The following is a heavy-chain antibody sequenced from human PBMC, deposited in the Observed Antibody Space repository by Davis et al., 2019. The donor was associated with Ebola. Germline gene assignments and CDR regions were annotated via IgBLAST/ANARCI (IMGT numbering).Heavy chain of an antibody. V-gene: IGHV3-7*01. J-gene: IGHJ4*02. D-gene: IGHD2-21*02. CDR3: ARQGDGGDYSEAGY. CDR1: GFTFSTAW. Sequence: GESLKISCAGSGFTFSTAWMTWVRQAPGKGLQWVANMNQDGGEKFFADSVKGRFTISRDNAENSLYLQINSLRVEDTAVYYCARQGDGGDYSEAGYWGQGTLVTVSS. CDR2: MNQDGGEK.